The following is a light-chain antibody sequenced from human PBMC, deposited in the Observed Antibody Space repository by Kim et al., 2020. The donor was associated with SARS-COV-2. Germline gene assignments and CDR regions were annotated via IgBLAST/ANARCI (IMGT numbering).Light chain of an antibody. Sequence: DIQMTQSPSTLSASVGDRVTITCRASENIGTWLAWYQQKPERAPSLLIYLASTLESVVPSMFSGTGSGTEFSLGITSLQPDDFATYYCQHSGRVPYTFEQGTRLEI. CDR1: ENIGTW. J-gene: IGKJ2*01. CDR3: QHSGRVPYT. CDR2: LAS. V-gene: IGKV1-5*03.